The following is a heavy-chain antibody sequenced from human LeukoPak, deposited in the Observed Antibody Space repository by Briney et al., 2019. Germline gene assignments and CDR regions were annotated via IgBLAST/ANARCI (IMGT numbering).Heavy chain of an antibody. CDR1: GFTFDRFT. CDR3: AKEVDCPSDCLFFHS. Sequence: GGSLRLSCAASGFTFDRFTIHWVRQTPGKGLEWVSLINRRGRTFYADSVKGRFTISRDNSRNSVFLQMNSLRPEDTALYHCAKEVDCPSDCLFFHSWGQGTLVTVSS. D-gene: IGHD2-21*02. V-gene: IGHV3-43*01. CDR2: INRRGRT. J-gene: IGHJ4*02.